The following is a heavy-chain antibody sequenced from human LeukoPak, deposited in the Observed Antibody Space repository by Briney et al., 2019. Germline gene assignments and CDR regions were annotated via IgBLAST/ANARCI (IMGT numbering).Heavy chain of an antibody. Sequence: GGSLRLSCAASGFTFSYYTMNWVRQAPGKGLGWVSYISSSSTTMYYADSVKGRFAISRDNAKHSLYPQMNSLRDGDTAVYYCAREGYGSHAFDIWGQGTMVTVSS. D-gene: IGHD3-10*01. CDR2: ISSSSTTM. J-gene: IGHJ3*02. CDR3: AREGYGSHAFDI. V-gene: IGHV3-48*02. CDR1: GFTFSYYT.